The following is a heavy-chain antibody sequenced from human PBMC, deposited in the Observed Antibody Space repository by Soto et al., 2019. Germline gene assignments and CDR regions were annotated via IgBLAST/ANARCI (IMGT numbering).Heavy chain of an antibody. Sequence: VGSLRLSCAASGFTFSSYAMSWVRQAPGKGLEWVSAISGSGGSTYYADSVKGRFTISRDNSKNTLYLQMNSLRAEDTAVYYCAKDLELSSWPYYFDYWGQGTLVTVSS. CDR2: ISGSGGST. J-gene: IGHJ4*02. CDR3: AKDLELSSWPYYFDY. CDR1: GFTFSSYA. V-gene: IGHV3-23*01. D-gene: IGHD6-13*01.